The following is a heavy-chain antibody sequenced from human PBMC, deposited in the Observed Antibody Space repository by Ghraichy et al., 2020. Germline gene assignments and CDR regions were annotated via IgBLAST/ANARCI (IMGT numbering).Heavy chain of an antibody. V-gene: IGHV4-59*01. J-gene: IGHJ4*02. CDR1: GDSMRSYF. Sequence: SENLSLTCSVSGDSMRSYFWSWIRQPPGKGLEWIGYIYYSGSTNYNPSLKSRVTISVDTSRNQYSLRLSSVTAADTAVYYCARSGTAMVKIDYWGQGTLVTVSS. D-gene: IGHD5-18*01. CDR2: IYYSGST. CDR3: ARSGTAMVKIDY.